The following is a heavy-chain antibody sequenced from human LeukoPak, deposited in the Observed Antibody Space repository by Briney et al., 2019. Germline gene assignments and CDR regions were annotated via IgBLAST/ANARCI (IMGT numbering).Heavy chain of an antibody. CDR3: VTSVAGPDY. Sequence: GGSLRLSCAASGFTFSDYYMSWIRQASGKGLEWVGRIRSKANSYATSYAASVKGRFTISRDESKSTAYLQMNSLKSEDTAVYYCVTSVAGPDYWGQGTLVTVSS. CDR2: IRSKANSYAT. V-gene: IGHV3-73*01. D-gene: IGHD6-19*01. CDR1: GFTFSDYY. J-gene: IGHJ4*02.